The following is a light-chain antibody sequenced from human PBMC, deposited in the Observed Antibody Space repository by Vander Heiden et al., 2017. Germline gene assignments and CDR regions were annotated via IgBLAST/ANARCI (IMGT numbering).Light chain of an antibody. CDR2: DDS. CDR1: NIGGKR. V-gene: IGLV3-21*02. J-gene: IGLJ3*02. Sequence: SSVLTQPPSVSAAPAQTARITCGGYNIGGKRGHWDHQKPRQAPVLVVYDDSDRPSGIPERFSGSNSGNTATLTISRVEAGDEADYDCQVWDSSSDHWVFGGGTKLTVL. CDR3: QVWDSSSDHWV.